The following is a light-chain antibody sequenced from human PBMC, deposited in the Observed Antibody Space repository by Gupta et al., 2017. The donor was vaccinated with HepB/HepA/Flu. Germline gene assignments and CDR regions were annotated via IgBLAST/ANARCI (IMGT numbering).Light chain of an antibody. CDR2: ENN. Sequence: QSVLTQPPSVSAAPGQKVTISCSGSSSNIGNNYVSWYQQLPGTAPKLLIYENNRRHSGTPDRFSASKYVTTATVSTTRLQTGEVADYYWDTQDTSMSDLVFGGGTKRTVL. V-gene: IGLV1-51*01. J-gene: IGLJ3*02. CDR3: DTQDTSMSDLV. CDR1: SSNIGNNY.